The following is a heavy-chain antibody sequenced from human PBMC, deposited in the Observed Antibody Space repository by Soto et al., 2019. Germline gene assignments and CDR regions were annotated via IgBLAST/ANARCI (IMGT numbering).Heavy chain of an antibody. V-gene: IGHV4-61*08. CDR3: ARARALWLKGDAFDI. CDR2: VYYSGST. Sequence: SETLSLTCTFSGCSVSTGDYYGVWIRQPPGKGLEWIGYVYYSGSTNYNPSLKSRVTISVDTSKNQFSLKLSSVTAADTAVYYCARARALWLKGDAFDIWGQGTMVTVS. CDR1: GCSVSTGDYY. J-gene: IGHJ3*02. D-gene: IGHD5-18*01.